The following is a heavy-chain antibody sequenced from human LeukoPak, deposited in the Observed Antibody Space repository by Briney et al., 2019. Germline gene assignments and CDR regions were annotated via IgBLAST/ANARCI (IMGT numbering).Heavy chain of an antibody. D-gene: IGHD2-21*02. CDR3: ARDFSGGDSL. CDR2: ISSSSSYI. V-gene: IGHV3-21*01. CDR1: GFTFSSYG. Sequence: GGSLRLSCAASGFTFSSYGMHWVRQAPGKGLEWVSSISSSSSYIYYADSVKGRFTISRDNAKNSLYLQMNSLRAEDTAVYYCARDFSGGDSLWGQGTLVTVSS. J-gene: IGHJ4*02.